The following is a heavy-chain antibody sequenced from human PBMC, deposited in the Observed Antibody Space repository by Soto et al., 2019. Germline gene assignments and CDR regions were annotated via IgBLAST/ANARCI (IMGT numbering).Heavy chain of an antibody. V-gene: IGHV3-48*03. CDR1: GFTFRSYE. J-gene: IGHJ4*02. CDR2: ISGNSGTI. Sequence: VQLVESGGGLVQPGGSLRLSCAASGFTFRSYEMNWVRQAPGKGLEWVSYISGNSGTIYYADSVKGRFSISRDNAKNSLYLQMNSLRAEDTVVYFCASPPYSGSSPNWGQGTLVIVSS. D-gene: IGHD6-19*01. CDR3: ASPPYSGSSPN.